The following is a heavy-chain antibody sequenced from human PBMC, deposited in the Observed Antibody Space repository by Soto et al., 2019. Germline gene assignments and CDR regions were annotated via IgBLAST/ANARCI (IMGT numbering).Heavy chain of an antibody. Sequence: EVHLLESGGALVQPGGSLRLSCAASGFTFISSAMNWVCQAPGKGLEWVSIIGAGGANIYYADSVKGRFTISRDDSKNTVYLQMNTLRAEDTATYYCVFHFNNYQSYSWGQGTQVIVSS. V-gene: IGHV3-23*01. J-gene: IGHJ4*02. CDR3: VFHFNNYQSYS. CDR2: IGAGGANI. CDR1: GFTFISSA. D-gene: IGHD2-2*01.